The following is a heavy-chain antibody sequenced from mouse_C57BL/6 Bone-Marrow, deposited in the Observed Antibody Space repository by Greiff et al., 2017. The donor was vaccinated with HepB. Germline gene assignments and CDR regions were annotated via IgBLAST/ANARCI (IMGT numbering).Heavy chain of an antibody. D-gene: IGHD2-1*01. CDR2: ISSGGDYI. J-gene: IGHJ2*01. CDR1: GFTFSSYA. CDR3: TRDTLYYKFAGDFDS. V-gene: IGHV5-9-1*02. Sequence: EVKLQESGEGLVKPGGSLKLSCAASGFTFSSYAMSWVRQTPEKRLEWVAYISSGGDYIYYADTVKGRFTISRDNARNTLYLQMSSLKSEDTAMYYSTRDTLYYKFAGDFDSRGQGTTLTVSS.